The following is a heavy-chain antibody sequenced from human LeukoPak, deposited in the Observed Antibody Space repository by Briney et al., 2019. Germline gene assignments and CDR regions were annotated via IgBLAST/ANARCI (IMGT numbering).Heavy chain of an antibody. V-gene: IGHV3-21*01. Sequence: GGSLRLSCAASGFTFSSYSMNWVRQAPGKGLEWVSSISSSSGYIYYADSVKGRFTISRDNAKNSLYLQMNSLRAEDTAVYYCAREGTVTTWAFDIWGQGTMVTVSS. CDR3: AREGTVTTWAFDI. J-gene: IGHJ3*02. D-gene: IGHD4-17*01. CDR1: GFTFSSYS. CDR2: ISSSSGYI.